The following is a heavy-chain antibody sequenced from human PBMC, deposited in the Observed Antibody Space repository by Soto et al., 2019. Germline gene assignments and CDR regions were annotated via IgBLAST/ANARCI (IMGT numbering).Heavy chain of an antibody. Sequence: PGGSLRLSCAASGFTFSSNAMNWVRQAPGKGLEWVSGISGDGGSIFYADSVKGRFTISRDNSKNMLFLHMSSLRAEDTAIYFCAKVPAGHWYYHGMDVWGQGTTVTVP. CDR3: AKVPAGHWYYHGMDV. J-gene: IGHJ6*02. D-gene: IGHD6-13*01. CDR1: GFTFSSNA. CDR2: ISGDGGSI. V-gene: IGHV3-23*01.